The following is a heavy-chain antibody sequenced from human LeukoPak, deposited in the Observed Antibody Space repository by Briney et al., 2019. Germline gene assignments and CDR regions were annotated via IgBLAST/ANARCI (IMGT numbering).Heavy chain of an antibody. CDR2: IWYDGSNK. J-gene: IGHJ4*02. V-gene: IGHV3-33*01. CDR1: GFTFSSYG. Sequence: GGSLRLSCAESGFTFSSYGMHWVRQAPGKGLEWVAVIWYDGSNKYYADSVKGRFTISRDNSKNTLYLQMNSLRAEDTAVYYCARDLIAARSGLDYWGQGTLVTVSS. CDR3: ARDLIAARSGLDY. D-gene: IGHD6-6*01.